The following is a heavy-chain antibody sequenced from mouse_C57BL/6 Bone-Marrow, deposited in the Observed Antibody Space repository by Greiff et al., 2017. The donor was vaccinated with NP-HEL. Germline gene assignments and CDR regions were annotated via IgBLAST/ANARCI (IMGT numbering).Heavy chain of an antibody. D-gene: IGHD2-12*01. Sequence: QVQLQQSGPGLVQPSQSLSITCTVSGFSLTSYGVHWVRQSPGKGLEWLGVIWSGGSTDYNAAFISRLSISKDNSKSQVFFKMNSLQADDTAIYYCARYEGDYAMDYWGQGTSVTVSS. CDR1: GFSLTSYG. V-gene: IGHV2-2*01. J-gene: IGHJ4*01. CDR3: ARYEGDYAMDY. CDR2: IWSGGST.